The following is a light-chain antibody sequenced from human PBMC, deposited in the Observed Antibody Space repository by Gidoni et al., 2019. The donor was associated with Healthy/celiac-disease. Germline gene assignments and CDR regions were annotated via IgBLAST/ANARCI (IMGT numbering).Light chain of an antibody. J-gene: IGKJ1*01. CDR1: QSVSSSY. CDR2: GAS. CDR3: QQYGSSPQT. Sequence: EIVLTQSPGTLSLSPGERATLSCRASQSVSSSYLAWYQQKPGQAPRLLIYGASSRATGIPDRFSGSGSATDFTLTISRLDPEDCAVYYCQQYGSSPQTFGQGTKVEIK. V-gene: IGKV3-20*01.